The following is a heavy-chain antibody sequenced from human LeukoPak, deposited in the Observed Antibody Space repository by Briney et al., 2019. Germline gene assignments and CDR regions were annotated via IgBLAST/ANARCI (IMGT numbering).Heavy chain of an antibody. CDR3: VRQQTASFSFDY. V-gene: IGHV5-51*01. CDR1: GYSFSSYW. CDR2: IYPGVSNT. Sequence: GESLKISCKGSGYSFSSYWIVWVRQMPGKGLEWMAIIYPGVSNTRYSPSFQGQVTISADKSISTAYLQWSSLKASDTAIYYCVRQQTASFSFDYWGQGTLVTVSS. J-gene: IGHJ4*02.